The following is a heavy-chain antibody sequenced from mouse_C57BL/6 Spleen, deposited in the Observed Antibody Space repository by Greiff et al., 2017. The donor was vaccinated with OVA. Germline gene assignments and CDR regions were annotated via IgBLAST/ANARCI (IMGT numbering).Heavy chain of an antibody. CDR2: INPHNGGT. V-gene: IGHV1-22*01. CDR1: GYTFTDYN. CDR3: ARDGLRQEKLDY. J-gene: IGHJ2*01. Sequence: VQLQQSGPELVKPGASVKMSCKASGYTFTDYNMHWVKQSHGKSLEWIGYINPHNGGTSYNQKFKGTATLTVNTSSSTAYMELRSRTSEDSAVYYCARDGLRQEKLDYWGKGTTLTVSA. D-gene: IGHD2-4*01.